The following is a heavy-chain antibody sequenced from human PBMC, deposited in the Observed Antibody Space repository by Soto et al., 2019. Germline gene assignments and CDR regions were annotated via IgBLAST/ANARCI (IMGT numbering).Heavy chain of an antibody. CDR2: IIPIFGTA. D-gene: IGHD2-8*01. CDR3: ARASHQNGNPTDTFDI. V-gene: IGHV1-69*13. J-gene: IGHJ3*02. CDR1: GGTFSSYS. Sequence: ASLKVSCKASGGTFSSYSISWVRQAPGQGLEWMGGIIPIFGTANYAQKFQGRVTITADESTSTAYMELGSLRSEDTAVYYCARASHQNGNPTDTFDIWGQGTMVTVSS.